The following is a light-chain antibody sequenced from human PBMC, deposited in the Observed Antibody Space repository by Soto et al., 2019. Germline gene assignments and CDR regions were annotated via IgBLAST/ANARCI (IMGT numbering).Light chain of an antibody. CDR2: EVS. J-gene: IGLJ1*01. CDR3: SSDISGATLFV. CDR1: TSDVGGYNY. V-gene: IGLV2-14*01. Sequence: QSALTQPASVSGSPGQSITISCVGTTSDVGGYNYVSWYQQHPGKAPKLIIYEVSIRPSGVSNRFSGSKSGSTASLTISGPQPDDEADYYCSSDISGATLFVFATGTKLAVL.